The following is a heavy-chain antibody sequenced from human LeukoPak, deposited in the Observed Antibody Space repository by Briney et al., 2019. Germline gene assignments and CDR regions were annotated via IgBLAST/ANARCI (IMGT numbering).Heavy chain of an antibody. J-gene: IGHJ4*02. V-gene: IGHV3-64D*09. CDR3: VKDVGGSYAFDY. CDR1: GFTFSRYA. CDR2: INDSGGRT. Sequence: PGGSLRLSCAASGFTFSRYAMHWVRQAPGKGLEYVSGINDSGGRTHYGDSVKGRFSISRDNSKNTLHLQMSTLRAEDTALYYCVKDVGGSYAFDYWGQRILVTVAS. D-gene: IGHD1-26*01.